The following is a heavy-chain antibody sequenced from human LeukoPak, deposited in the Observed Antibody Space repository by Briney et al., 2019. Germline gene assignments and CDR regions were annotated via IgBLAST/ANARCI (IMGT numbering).Heavy chain of an antibody. CDR1: GGSISSSSYY. J-gene: IGHJ4*02. Sequence: SETLPLTCTVSGGSISSSSYYWGWIRQPPGKGLEWIGSIYYSGSTYYNPSLKSRVTISVDTSKNQFSLKLSSVTAADTAVYYCARWGGATQFDYWGQGTLVTVSS. D-gene: IGHD1-26*01. CDR2: IYYSGST. CDR3: ARWGGATQFDY. V-gene: IGHV4-39*07.